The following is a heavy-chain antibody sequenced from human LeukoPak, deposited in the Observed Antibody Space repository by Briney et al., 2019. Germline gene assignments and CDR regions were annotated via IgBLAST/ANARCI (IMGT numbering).Heavy chain of an antibody. CDR2: IHPEGNEK. CDR1: GFTFSTYW. J-gene: IGHJ4*02. Sequence: GGSLKLSCTASGFTFSTYWMSWVRQAPGEGLEWVANIHPEGNEKYHVDSVKGRFTISRDNAKNSLYLQMNSLRVEDTAVYYCARGDDFSGDYWGQGTLVTVSS. V-gene: IGHV3-7*04. CDR3: ARGDDFSGDY. D-gene: IGHD2-21*02.